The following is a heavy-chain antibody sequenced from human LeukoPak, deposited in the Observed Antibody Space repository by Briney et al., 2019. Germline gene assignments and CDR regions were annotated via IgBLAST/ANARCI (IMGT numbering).Heavy chain of an antibody. CDR1: GGSISSYY. D-gene: IGHD3-10*01. J-gene: IGHJ5*02. CDR3: ARGWGGTMVRGVIFWFDP. V-gene: IGHV4-59*01. CDR2: IHYSGNT. Sequence: SETLSLTCSVSGGSISSYYWNWIRQPPGKGVEWIGYIHYSGNTNYNPSLKSRVTISVDTSKNQFSLKLSSVTAADTAVYYCARGWGGTMVRGVIFWFDPWGQGTLVTVSS.